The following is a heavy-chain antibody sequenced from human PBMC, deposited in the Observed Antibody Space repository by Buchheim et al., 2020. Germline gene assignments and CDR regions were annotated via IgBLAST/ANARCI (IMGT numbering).Heavy chain of an antibody. J-gene: IGHJ2*01. CDR1: GGSFSGYY. CDR3: ARILAYGVNWYFDL. D-gene: IGHD4-17*01. CDR2: INHSGST. V-gene: IGHV4-34*01. Sequence: QVQLQQWGAGLLKPSETLSLTCAVYGGSFSGYYWCWIRQPPGKGLEWIGEINHSGSTNYNPSLKSRVTISVDPSKNQFSLKLSSVTAADTAVYYCARILAYGVNWYFDLWGRGTL.